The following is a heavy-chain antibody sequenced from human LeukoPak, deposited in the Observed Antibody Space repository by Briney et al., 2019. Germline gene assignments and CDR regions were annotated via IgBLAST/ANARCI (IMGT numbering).Heavy chain of an antibody. Sequence: HSGRSLRLSCAASGFTFSSYGMHWVRQAPGKGLEWVAVISYDGSNKYYADPVKVRFTISRDNSKNTLYLQMNSLRAEDTAVCYCAEDGTYYYGSGSPLGYYYGMDVWGQGTTVTVSS. CDR1: GFTFSSYG. V-gene: IGHV3-30*18. CDR2: ISYDGSNK. D-gene: IGHD3-10*01. CDR3: AEDGTYYYGSGSPLGYYYGMDV. J-gene: IGHJ6*02.